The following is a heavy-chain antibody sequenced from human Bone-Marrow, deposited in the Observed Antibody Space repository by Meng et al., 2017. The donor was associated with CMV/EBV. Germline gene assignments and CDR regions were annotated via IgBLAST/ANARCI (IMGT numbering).Heavy chain of an antibody. D-gene: IGHD2-2*01. V-gene: IGHV1-69*06. Sequence: SVKVSCKASGGTFSSYAISWVRQAPGQGLEWMGGIIPIFGTANYAQKFQGRVTITADKSTSTAYMELSSLRSEDTAVYYCARLPGAGYCSSTSCPTDYWGQGTLVTVSS. CDR1: GGTFSSYA. J-gene: IGHJ4*02. CDR3: ARLPGAGYCSSTSCPTDY. CDR2: IIPIFGTA.